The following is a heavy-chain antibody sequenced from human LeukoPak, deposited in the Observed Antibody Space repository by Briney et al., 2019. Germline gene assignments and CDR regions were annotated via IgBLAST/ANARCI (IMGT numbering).Heavy chain of an antibody. CDR2: IYHSGST. D-gene: IGHD1-26*01. V-gene: IGHV4-38-2*02. CDR3: ARDSLGVGEKWELLPKT. J-gene: IGHJ5*02. Sequence: SETLSLTCTVSGYSISSGYYWGWIRQPPGKGLEWIGSIYHSGSTYYNPSLKSRVTISVDTSKNQFSLKLSSVTAADTAVYYCARDSLGVGEKWELLPKTWGQGTLVTVSS. CDR1: GYSISSGYY.